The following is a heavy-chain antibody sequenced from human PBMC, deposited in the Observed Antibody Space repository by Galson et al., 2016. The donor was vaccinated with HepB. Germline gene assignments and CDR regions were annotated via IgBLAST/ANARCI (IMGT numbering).Heavy chain of an antibody. Sequence: SETLSLTCTVFGGSISSYDWSWIRQPPGKRMEWIGYINDSGSANYNPSLKSRVTMSLDTSKNLFSLRLTSVTAADTAVYYCARHGGTFDPWGQGTLVTVSS. J-gene: IGHJ5*02. CDR2: INDSGSA. CDR3: ARHGGTFDP. V-gene: IGHV4-59*08. D-gene: IGHD2-15*01. CDR1: GGSISSYD.